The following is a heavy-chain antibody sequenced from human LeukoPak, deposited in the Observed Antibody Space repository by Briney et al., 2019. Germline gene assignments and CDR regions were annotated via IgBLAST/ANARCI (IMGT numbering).Heavy chain of an antibody. CDR3: ASGNMATITGIDY. CDR2: ISYDGSNK. D-gene: IGHD5-24*01. CDR1: GFTVSNNY. V-gene: IGHV3-30-3*01. J-gene: IGHJ4*02. Sequence: GGSLRLSCVVSGFTVSNNYMSWVRQAPGKGLEWVAVISYDGSNKYYADSVKGRFTISGDNSKNTLYLQMNSLRAEDTAVYYCASGNMATITGIDYWGQGTLVTVSS.